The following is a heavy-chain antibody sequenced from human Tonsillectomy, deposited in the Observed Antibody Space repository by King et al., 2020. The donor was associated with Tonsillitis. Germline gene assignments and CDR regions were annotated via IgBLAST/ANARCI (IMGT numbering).Heavy chain of an antibody. CDR1: GFTFGAYA. CDR2: XXYXGDTT. Sequence: VQLVESGGNLVQPGGSLRLSCAASGFTFGAYAMTWVRQAPGKGLEWVXTXXYXGDTTFHADTVTXRFTISRDXSKNTLYLQMNSLRAEDTALYYCASNWGHVNGPDVWGRGTLVTVSS. J-gene: IGHJ2*01. CDR3: ASNWGHVNGPDV. D-gene: IGHD7-27*01. V-gene: IGHV3-23*04.